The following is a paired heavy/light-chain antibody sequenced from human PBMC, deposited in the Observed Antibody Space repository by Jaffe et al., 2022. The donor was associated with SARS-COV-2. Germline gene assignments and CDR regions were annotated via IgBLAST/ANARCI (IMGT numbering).Light chain of an antibody. V-gene: IGKV4-1*01. CDR2: WAS. CDR1: QSVFRNSNNNNY. Sequence: DIVMTQSPDSLAVSLGERATINCKSSQSVFRNSNNNNYLAWYQQKPGQPPKLLIYWASTREFGVPDRFSGSGSGTDFTLTISSLQPEDVAVYYCQQYSSTPMYTFGQGTKVEIK. J-gene: IGKJ2*01. CDR3: QQYSSTPMYT.
Heavy chain of an antibody. V-gene: IGHV1-3*01. CDR2: LSAATGHR. CDR1: GFTFNDHT. D-gene: IGHD3-22*01. CDR3: ARDNYDSDDFYWGAFDV. Sequence: QVQLVQSGAEVRRPGASVKLSCRASGFTFNDHTIHWLRQAPGQRLEWLGWLSAATGHREYSQNFQDRVTITRAASATVAYMELSGLTSEDTATYYCARDNYDSDDFYWGAFDVWGQGTPVTVSS. J-gene: IGHJ3*01.